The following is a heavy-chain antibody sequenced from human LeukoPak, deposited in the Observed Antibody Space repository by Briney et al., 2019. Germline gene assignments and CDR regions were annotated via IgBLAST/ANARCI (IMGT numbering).Heavy chain of an antibody. CDR3: ARDRGDYGSGTYLT. Sequence: PSETLSLTCAVYGGSFSGYYWSWIRQPPGKGLEWIGEINHSASTNYNPSLKSRVTISVDMSKNQFSLKLSSVTAADTAMYYCARDRGDYGSGTYLTWGQGILVTVSS. CDR2: INHSAST. V-gene: IGHV4-34*01. J-gene: IGHJ5*02. D-gene: IGHD3-10*01. CDR1: GGSFSGYY.